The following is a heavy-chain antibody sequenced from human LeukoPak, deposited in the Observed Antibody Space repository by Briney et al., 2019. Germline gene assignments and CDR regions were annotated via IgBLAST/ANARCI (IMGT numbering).Heavy chain of an antibody. CDR1: GGTFSSYA. D-gene: IGHD3-9*01. V-gene: IGHV1-69*13. J-gene: IGHJ6*03. Sequence: GASVKVSCKASGGTFSSYAISWVRQAPGQGLEWMGGIIPIFGTANYAQKFQGRVTITADESTSTAYMELSSLRSEDTAVYYCARHTGYHYDILTGSSKPYRFYYYYYMDVWGKGTTVTISS. CDR2: IIPIFGTA. CDR3: ARHTGYHYDILTGSSKPYRFYYYYYMDV.